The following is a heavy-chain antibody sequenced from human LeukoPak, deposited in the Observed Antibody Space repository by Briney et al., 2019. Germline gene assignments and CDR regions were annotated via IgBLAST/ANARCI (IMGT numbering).Heavy chain of an antibody. CDR1: GGSFSGYY. D-gene: IGHD3-10*01. CDR3: ARGAKSLWFGGKTGGLYYFDY. Sequence: SETLSLTCAVYGGSFSGYYWSWIRQPPGKGLEWIGEINHSGSTNYNPSLKSRVTISVDTSKNQFSLKLSSVTAADTAVYYCARGAKSLWFGGKTGGLYYFDYWGQGTLVTVSS. CDR2: INHSGST. J-gene: IGHJ4*02. V-gene: IGHV4-34*01.